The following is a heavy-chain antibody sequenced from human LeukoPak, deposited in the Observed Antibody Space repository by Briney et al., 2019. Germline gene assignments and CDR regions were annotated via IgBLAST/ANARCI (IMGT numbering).Heavy chain of an antibody. J-gene: IGHJ4*02. V-gene: IGHV6-1*01. CDR2: TYYRSKWYN. CDR3: ARHLGTSGWYTFAY. CDR1: GDSVSSNNGA. D-gene: IGHD6-19*01. Sequence: SQTLSLTCAISGDSVSSNNGAWNWIRQSPSRGLKWLGGTYYRSKWYNDYAESMKGRITIGPDTSKNQFSLQLNSVTPEDTAVYYCARHLGTSGWYTFAYWGQGTLVTVSS.